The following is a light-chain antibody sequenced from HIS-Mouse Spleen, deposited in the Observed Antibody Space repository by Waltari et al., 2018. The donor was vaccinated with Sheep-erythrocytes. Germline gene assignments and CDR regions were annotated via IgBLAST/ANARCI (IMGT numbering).Light chain of an antibody. Sequence: QSALTQPRSVSGSPGQSGTISCTGTSSDVGGYNYVSWYQQHPGNAPKLMIYDVSKRPSGVPDRFSGSKSGNTASLTISGLQAEDEADYYCCSYAGSYNHVFATGTKVTVL. CDR3: CSYAGSYNHV. CDR2: DVS. CDR1: SSDVGGYNY. V-gene: IGLV2-11*01. J-gene: IGLJ1*01.